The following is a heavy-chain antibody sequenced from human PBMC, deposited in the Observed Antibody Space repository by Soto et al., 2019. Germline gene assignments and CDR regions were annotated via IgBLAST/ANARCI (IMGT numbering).Heavy chain of an antibody. CDR2: INPILSMS. CDR3: ATSSGSGYRAFDS. J-gene: IGHJ4*02. Sequence: QVQLVQSGAEVKKPGSSVKVSCKASGDTFSFYTINWVRQAPGLGLEWVGRINPILSMSNYAQKFQGRVTMTADKSTNTAYREMRRLRSEDTAMYFCATSSGSGYRAFDSWGQGALVTVSS. V-gene: IGHV1-69*02. CDR1: GDTFSFYT. D-gene: IGHD3-10*01.